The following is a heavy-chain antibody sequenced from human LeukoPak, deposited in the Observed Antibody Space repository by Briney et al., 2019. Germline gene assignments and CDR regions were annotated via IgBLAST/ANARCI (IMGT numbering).Heavy chain of an antibody. D-gene: IGHD3-22*01. J-gene: IGHJ2*01. Sequence: GASVKVSCKASGGTFSSYAISWVRHAPGQGLEWMGWINPNSGGTNYAQKFQGRVTMTRDTSISTAYMELSRLRSDDTAVYYCARQGTIVVVSPHWYFDLWGRGTLVTVSS. CDR1: GGTFSSYA. CDR2: INPNSGGT. V-gene: IGHV1-2*02. CDR3: ARQGTIVVVSPHWYFDL.